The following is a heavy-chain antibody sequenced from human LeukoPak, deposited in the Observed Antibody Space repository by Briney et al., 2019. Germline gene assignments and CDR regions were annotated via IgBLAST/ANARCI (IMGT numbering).Heavy chain of an antibody. V-gene: IGHV3-11*04. CDR1: GFTFSDYY. D-gene: IGHD2-2*01. CDR3: ARGNIVVVPAVWFDP. CDR2: ISSSGNTT. J-gene: IGHJ5*02. Sequence: PGGSLRLSCAASGFTFSDYYMSWIRQAPGKGLECISYISSSGNTTYYADSVKGRFTISRDNAKNSLYLQMNSLRAEDTAVYYCARGNIVVVPAVWFDPWGQGTLVTVSS.